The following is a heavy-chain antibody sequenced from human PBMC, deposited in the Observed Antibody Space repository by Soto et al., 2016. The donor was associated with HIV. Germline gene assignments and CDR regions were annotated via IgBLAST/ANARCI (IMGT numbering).Heavy chain of an antibody. Sequence: EVQLVETGGGLIQPGGSLRLSCAASGFTVTYNYMSWVRQAPGKGLEWVSVIYSGGSTYYADSVKGRIIISRDNSKNTLYLQMSSLRAEDTAVYYCARGPYSSSWYAFDVWGRGTMVTVSS. J-gene: IGHJ3*01. V-gene: IGHV3-53*02. CDR2: IYSGGST. CDR1: GFTVTYNY. CDR3: ARGPYSSSWYAFDV. D-gene: IGHD6-13*01.